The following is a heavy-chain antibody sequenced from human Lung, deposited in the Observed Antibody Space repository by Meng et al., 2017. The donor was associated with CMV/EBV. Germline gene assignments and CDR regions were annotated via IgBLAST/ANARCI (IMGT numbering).Heavy chain of an antibody. CDR2: IYWDGDK. CDR1: GFSFSTSGVG. J-gene: IGHJ4*02. V-gene: IGHV2-5*02. CDR3: ARQSYYDDSGYYFDY. Sequence: QITLKEAGPTLLKPTRTLTLTCTVSGFSFSTSGVGVGWIRQPPGKALEWLALIYWDGDKRCSPSLENRLVITKDTSRNLVVLAMTNMDPVDTATYYCARQSYYDDSGYYFDYWGQGTLVTASS. D-gene: IGHD3-22*01.